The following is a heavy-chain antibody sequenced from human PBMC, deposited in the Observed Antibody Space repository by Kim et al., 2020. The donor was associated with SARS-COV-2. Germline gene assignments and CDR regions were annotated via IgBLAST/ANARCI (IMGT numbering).Heavy chain of an antibody. Sequence: SETLSLTCTVSGGSISSSSYYWGWIRQPPGKGLEWIGSIYYSGSTYYNPSLKSRVTISVDTSKNQFSLKLSSVTAADTAVYYCARLVVYSSGWYYIDYWG. D-gene: IGHD6-19*01. V-gene: IGHV4-39*01. CDR1: GGSISSSSYY. CDR3: ARLVVYSSGWYYIDY. J-gene: IGHJ4*01. CDR2: IYYSGST.